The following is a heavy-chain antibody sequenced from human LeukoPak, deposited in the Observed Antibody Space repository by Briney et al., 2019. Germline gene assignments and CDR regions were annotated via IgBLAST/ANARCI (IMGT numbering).Heavy chain of an antibody. CDR1: GGSISSGGYY. J-gene: IGHJ3*02. Sequence: SETLSLTCTVSGGSISSGGYYWSWIRQHPGKGLEWIGYIYYSGSTDYNPSLKSRFTMSVDTSKNQFSLKLSSVTAADTAVYYCASHQTEWDAFDIWGQGTMVTVSS. D-gene: IGHD3-3*01. V-gene: IGHV4-31*03. CDR3: ASHQTEWDAFDI. CDR2: IYYSGST.